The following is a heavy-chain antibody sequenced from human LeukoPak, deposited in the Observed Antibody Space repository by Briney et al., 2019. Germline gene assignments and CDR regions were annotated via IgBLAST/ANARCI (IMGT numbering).Heavy chain of an antibody. CDR3: ARLETITGTTDYFDS. V-gene: IGHV4-59*08. CDR1: GGSISNYY. D-gene: IGHD1-20*01. Sequence: SETLSLTRTVSGGSISNYYWSWLRQPPGKGLEWIGYIYYSGSTNYNPSLKSRVTISVDTSKNQFSLKLSSVTATDTAVYYCARLETITGTTDYFDSWGQGTLVTVSS. J-gene: IGHJ4*02. CDR2: IYYSGST.